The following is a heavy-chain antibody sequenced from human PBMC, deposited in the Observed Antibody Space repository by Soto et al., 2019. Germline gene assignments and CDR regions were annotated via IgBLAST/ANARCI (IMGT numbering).Heavy chain of an antibody. Sequence: QVQLVESGGGVVQPGRSLRLSCAASGFTFSSYGMHWVRQAPGKGLEWVAVISYDGSNKYYADSVKGRFTISRDNSKNTLYLQMNSLRAEDTAVYYCAQSFRVPHLWGQGTLVTVSS. CDR1: GFTFSSYG. D-gene: IGHD3-16*02. V-gene: IGHV3-30*18. CDR2: ISYDGSNK. J-gene: IGHJ5*02. CDR3: AQSFRVPHL.